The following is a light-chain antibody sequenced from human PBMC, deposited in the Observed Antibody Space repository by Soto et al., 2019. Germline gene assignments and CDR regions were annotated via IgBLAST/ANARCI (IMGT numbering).Light chain of an antibody. CDR1: SSDVGGYNY. V-gene: IGLV2-14*01. CDR3: SSYTRTTLVV. J-gene: IGLJ2*01. CDR2: EVS. Sequence: QSALTQPASVSGSPGQSITLSCTGSSSDVGGYNYVSWYQQHPGKAPKLMIYEVSNRPSGDSNRFSGSKSGNTASLTISGLQAEDEADYYCSSYTRTTLVVFGGGTKLTVL.